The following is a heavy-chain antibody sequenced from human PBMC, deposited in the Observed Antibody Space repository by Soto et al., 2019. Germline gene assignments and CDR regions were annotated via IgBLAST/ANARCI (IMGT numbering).Heavy chain of an antibody. J-gene: IGHJ3*02. Sequence: QVQLVQSGAEVKKPGSSVKVSCTASGGTFSSLTVNWVRQVPGQGLEWMGSIIPIIGVPKYVQSFVTRVTITVDKATRTAYMELSSQRSEDTAVYYCARPGLNDLDADSSAFEIWGQGTMVAVSS. V-gene: IGHV1-69*02. D-gene: IGHD1-1*01. CDR2: IIPIIGVP. CDR3: ARPGLNDLDADSSAFEI. CDR1: GGTFSSLT.